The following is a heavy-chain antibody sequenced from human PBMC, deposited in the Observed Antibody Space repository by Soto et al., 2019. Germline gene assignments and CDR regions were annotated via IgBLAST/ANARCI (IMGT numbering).Heavy chain of an antibody. CDR1: GFSFSNAW. V-gene: IGHV3-15*07. Sequence: EVQLVESGGGLVKPGGSLRLSCVDSGFSFSNAWMNWVRQAPGKGLEWVGRIKWSSHAGAIEYAAPVKGRFTISRDDSKNTLYLPLNSLTPEDTAVYFCTRGGPLGNYFDYWGQGTLVTVSS. CDR3: TRGGPLGNYFDY. J-gene: IGHJ4*02. CDR2: IKWSSHAGAI. D-gene: IGHD2-15*01.